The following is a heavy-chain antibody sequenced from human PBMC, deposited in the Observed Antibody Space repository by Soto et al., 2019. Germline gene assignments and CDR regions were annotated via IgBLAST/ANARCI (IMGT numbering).Heavy chain of an antibody. CDR1: GYTFTDYY. CDR3: TRGGMPYSSWNYYFNGMDI. D-gene: IGHD6-19*01. CDR2: INPKSGAT. Sequence: QAQVEQSGAEVKKPGASVKVSCKSSGYTFTDYYIHWVRQAPGQGLEWMGWINPKSGATNYAQKFRGSGSMTRDTSSSTVYMELTKLTSDDTAVYYCTRGGMPYSSWNYYFNGMDIWGQGTTVTVAS. V-gene: IGHV1-2*02. J-gene: IGHJ6*02.